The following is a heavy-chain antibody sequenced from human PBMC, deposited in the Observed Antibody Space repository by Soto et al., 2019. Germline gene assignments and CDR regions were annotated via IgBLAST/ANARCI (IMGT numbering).Heavy chain of an antibody. Sequence: PGGSLRLSCAASGFTFSSYAMSWVRQAPGRGLEWVSAISGSGGSTYYADSVKGRFTISRDNSKNTLYLQMNSLRAEDTAVYYCAKSGIAARPHYYYYYGMDVWGQGTTVTVSS. J-gene: IGHJ6*02. CDR3: AKSGIAARPHYYYYYGMDV. CDR1: GFTFSSYA. CDR2: ISGSGGST. V-gene: IGHV3-23*01. D-gene: IGHD6-6*01.